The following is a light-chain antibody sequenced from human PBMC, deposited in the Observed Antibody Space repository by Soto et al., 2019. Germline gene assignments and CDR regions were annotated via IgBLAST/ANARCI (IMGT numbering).Light chain of an antibody. J-gene: IGLJ2*01. CDR3: QVWDSSSDHPV. Sequence: SYELTQAPSVSVAPGQTARITCGGNNIAIKSVHWYQQKPGQAPVLVVYDDGDRPSGIPERFSGSNSGNTATLTITRVEAGDEADYHCQVWDSSSDHPVFGGGTKVTVL. CDR1: NIAIKS. CDR2: DDG. V-gene: IGLV3-21*02.